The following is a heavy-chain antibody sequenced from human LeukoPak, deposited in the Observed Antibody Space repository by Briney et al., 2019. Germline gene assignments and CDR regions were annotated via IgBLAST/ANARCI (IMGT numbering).Heavy chain of an antibody. Sequence: GASVKVSCKTSGYTFGSYYMHWVRQAPGQGLEWMGTINSNGGGTNYAQKFQGRVTMTRDKSTRTVYMELSSLRSEDTAVYYCARGGGYGYPTGANWGQGTQVTASS. D-gene: IGHD5-18*01. V-gene: IGHV1-46*01. CDR2: INSNGGGT. CDR3: ARGGGYGYPTGAN. J-gene: IGHJ4*02. CDR1: GYTFGSYY.